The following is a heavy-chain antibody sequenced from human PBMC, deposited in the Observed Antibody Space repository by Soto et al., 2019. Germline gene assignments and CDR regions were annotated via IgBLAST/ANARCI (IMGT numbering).Heavy chain of an antibody. V-gene: IGHV1-2*04. CDR3: ARGDSTDCSDGVCSFFYNHDMDV. CDR2: INPKSGGT. CDR1: GYSFTDYH. J-gene: IGHJ6*02. D-gene: IGHD2-8*01. Sequence: GASVKVSCKASGYSFTDYHIHWVRQAPGQGLEWLGRINPKSGGTSTAQKFQGWVTMTTDTSISTASMELTRLTSDDTAIYYCARGDSTDCSDGVCSFFYNHDMDVWGQGTTVTVSS.